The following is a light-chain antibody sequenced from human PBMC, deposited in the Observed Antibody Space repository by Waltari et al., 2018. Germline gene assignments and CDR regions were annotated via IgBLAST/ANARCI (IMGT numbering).Light chain of an antibody. J-gene: IGLJ1*01. Sequence: QSALTQPASVSGSPGQSITISCTGSSGDVGSYKYVSWYQQHPGQVTKIIIYEVNRLPAGVSNRVAGSKSGNTASLPISGLQAEDEADYYCSSHTSSSTFVFGTGTKVDVL. V-gene: IGLV2-14*01. CDR2: EVN. CDR3: SSHTSSSTFV. CDR1: SGDVGSYKY.